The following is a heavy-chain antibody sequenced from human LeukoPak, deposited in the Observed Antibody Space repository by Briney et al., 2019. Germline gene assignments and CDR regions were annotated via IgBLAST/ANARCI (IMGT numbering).Heavy chain of an antibody. Sequence: SETLSLTCSVSAGSISSHYWSWIRQPPGKGLEWIGYIYYSGTTNYNPSLKSRVTISVDTSKNQFSLKLSSVIAADTAVYYCARGVYIAAAQYGYWGQGTLVTVSS. V-gene: IGHV4-59*11. CDR1: AGSISSHY. CDR2: IYYSGTT. CDR3: ARGVYIAAAQYGY. J-gene: IGHJ4*02. D-gene: IGHD6-13*01.